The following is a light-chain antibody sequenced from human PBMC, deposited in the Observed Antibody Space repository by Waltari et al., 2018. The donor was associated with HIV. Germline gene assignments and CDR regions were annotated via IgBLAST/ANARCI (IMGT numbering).Light chain of an antibody. Sequence: EIVMTQSPATLSVSPGERATLSCRASQGVSSNLAWYQQKPGQAPRLLIYGASTRATGIPARFSGSGSGTEFTLTISSLQSEDFAVYYCQQYNNWPFTFGQGTKVEIK. CDR3: QQYNNWPFT. V-gene: IGKV3-15*01. J-gene: IGKJ1*01. CDR1: QGVSSN. CDR2: GAS.